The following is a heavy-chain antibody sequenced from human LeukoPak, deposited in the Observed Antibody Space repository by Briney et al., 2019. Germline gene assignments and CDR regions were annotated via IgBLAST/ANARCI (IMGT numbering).Heavy chain of an antibody. D-gene: IGHD3-3*01. CDR3: ARVANDYDFWRDSTQRYYFDY. Sequence: SETLSLTCAVYGGSFSDCYWSWIRQPPGKGLEWIVKINHSGSTNYNPSLKSPVTISVDTSKNQFSLKLSSVTAADTAVYYCARVANDYDFWRDSTQRYYFDYWGQGTVVTVSS. CDR1: GGSFSDCY. V-gene: IGHV4-34*01. J-gene: IGHJ4*02. CDR2: INHSGST.